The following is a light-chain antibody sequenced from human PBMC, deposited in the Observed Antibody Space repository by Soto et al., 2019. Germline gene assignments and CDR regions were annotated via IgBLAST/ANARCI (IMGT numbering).Light chain of an antibody. CDR2: DAS. J-gene: IGKJ4*01. Sequence: ESVLTQSPATLSLSPGERATLSCRASPRVSNSLAWYQHKPGQAPRLLIYDASNRATGVPTRFSGSGSGTDFTLTISSLEPEDFAVYYCQQRNKWPPVTFGGGTRVEIK. V-gene: IGKV3-11*01. CDR3: QQRNKWPPVT. CDR1: PRVSNS.